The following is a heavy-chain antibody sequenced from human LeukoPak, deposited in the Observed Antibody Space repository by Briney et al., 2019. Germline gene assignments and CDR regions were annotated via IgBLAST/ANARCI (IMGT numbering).Heavy chain of an antibody. CDR1: GYTLTELS. Sequence: ASVKVSCKVSGYTLTELSMHWMRQAPGKGLEWMGGFDPEDGETTYAQKFQGRVTMTEDTSTDTAYMELSSLRSEDTAVYYCATGTSDLFDYWGQGTLVTVSS. D-gene: IGHD1-1*01. J-gene: IGHJ4*02. CDR3: ATGTSDLFDY. CDR2: FDPEDGET. V-gene: IGHV1-24*01.